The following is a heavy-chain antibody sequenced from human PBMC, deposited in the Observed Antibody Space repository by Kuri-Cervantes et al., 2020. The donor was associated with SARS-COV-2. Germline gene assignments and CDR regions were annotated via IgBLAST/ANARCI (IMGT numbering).Heavy chain of an antibody. CDR1: GGSIITSNW. D-gene: IGHD1-26*01. Sequence: LRPSLALSGGSIITSNWGSWVRQPPGKWLGWIWAIYDSVGTNYNPSLKSRVTISVDKSKNQFSLKLSSVTAADTAVYYCARDALLVGATGYYFDYWGQGTLVTVSS. V-gene: IGHV4-4*02. J-gene: IGHJ4*02. CDR2: IYDSVGT. CDR3: ARDALLVGATGYYFDY.